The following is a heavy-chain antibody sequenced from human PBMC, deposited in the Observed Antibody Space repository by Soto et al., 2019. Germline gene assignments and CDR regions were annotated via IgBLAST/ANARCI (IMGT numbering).Heavy chain of an antibody. V-gene: IGHV1-24*01. CDR3: ATDDSRDY. J-gene: IGHJ4*02. CDR2: FNPEDGET. CDR1: GYTXSELS. D-gene: IGHD3-22*01. Sequence: SXKVSFKVSGYTXSELSMHWVRQAPGKGLEWMGGFNPEDGETIYAQKFQGRVTMNEDTSTDTAHMELSSLRSEDTAVYYCATDDSRDYWGQGTVVTVSS.